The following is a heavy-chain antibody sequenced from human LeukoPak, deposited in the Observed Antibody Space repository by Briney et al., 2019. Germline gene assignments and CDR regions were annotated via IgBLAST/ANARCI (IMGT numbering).Heavy chain of an antibody. CDR3: AIGSVIHTT. CDR1: GFTFSNYP. J-gene: IGHJ5*02. Sequence: GRSLRLSCAASGFTFSNYPTHWVRQAPGKGLEWVAVISYDGSNKYYADSVKGRFTISRDNSKNTLYLQMNSLRAEDTAVYYCAIGSVIHTTWGQGTLVTVSS. D-gene: IGHD1-1*01. V-gene: IGHV3-30-3*01. CDR2: ISYDGSNK.